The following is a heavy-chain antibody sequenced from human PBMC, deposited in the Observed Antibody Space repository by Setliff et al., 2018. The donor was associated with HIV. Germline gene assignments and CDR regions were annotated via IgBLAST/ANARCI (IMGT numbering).Heavy chain of an antibody. CDR1: GGTFSRYA. D-gene: IGHD3-16*01. Sequence: SVKVSCKASGGTFSRYAISWVRQAPGQGLEWMGGIIPFLATAHYVHKFQGRLTITADESTSTAYMELSSLRSEDTAVYYCARDPGWGAIDYWGQGTPVTVSS. CDR3: ARDPGWGAIDY. V-gene: IGHV1-69*13. J-gene: IGHJ4*02. CDR2: IIPFLATA.